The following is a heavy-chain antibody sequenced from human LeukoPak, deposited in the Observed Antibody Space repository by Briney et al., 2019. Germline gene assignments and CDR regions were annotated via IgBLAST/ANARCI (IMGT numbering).Heavy chain of an antibody. J-gene: IGHJ3*02. Sequence: GGSLRLSCAASGFTFTNHAVSWVRQAPGKGLEWVSAEGSAGGTYYADSVRGRFTISRDNYENTLSLQTNSLRVEDTAVYYCASRTWTGAGYYAFDIWGQGTMVTVSS. CDR3: ASRTWTGAGYYAFDI. CDR2: EGSAGGT. CDR1: GFTFTNHA. D-gene: IGHD3/OR15-3a*01. V-gene: IGHV3-23*01.